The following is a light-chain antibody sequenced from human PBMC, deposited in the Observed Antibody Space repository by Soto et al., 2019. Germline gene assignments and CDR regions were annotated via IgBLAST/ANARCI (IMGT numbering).Light chain of an antibody. CDR2: GAS. CDR3: QQYGSSPPFT. J-gene: IGKJ3*01. Sequence: EIVMTQSPATLSVSPGERVTLSCRASQSVSSRLAWYQQKPGQSPRLLIYGASTRATGIPARFSGSGSGTEFTLTISSLQSEDFGVYYCQQYGSSPPFTFGPGTKVDIK. CDR1: QSVSSR. V-gene: IGKV3-15*01.